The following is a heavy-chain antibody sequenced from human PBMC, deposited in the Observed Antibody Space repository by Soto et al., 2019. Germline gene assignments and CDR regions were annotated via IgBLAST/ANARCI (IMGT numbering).Heavy chain of an antibody. CDR1: GFTFSSYG. J-gene: IGHJ4*02. V-gene: IGHV3-30*18. D-gene: IGHD2-2*01. CDR2: ISYDGSNK. Sequence: GGSLRLSCAASGFTFSSYGMHWVRQAPGKGLEWVAVISYDGSNKYYADSVKGRFTISRDNSKNTLYLQMNSLRAEDTAVYYCAKDPLPPTIYCSSTSCFDYWGQGTLVTVSS. CDR3: AKDPLPPTIYCSSTSCFDY.